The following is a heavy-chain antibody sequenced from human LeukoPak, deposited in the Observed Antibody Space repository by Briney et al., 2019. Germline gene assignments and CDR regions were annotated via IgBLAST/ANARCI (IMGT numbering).Heavy chain of an antibody. V-gene: IGHV4-59*01. CDR1: GGSISSYY. J-gene: IGHJ3*01. CDR2: INYSGST. Sequence: PSETLSLTCAVSGGSISSYYWSWIRQPPGKGLEWIGYINYSGSTNYNPSLKSRVTISVDTSKNQFSLKLSPVTAADTAVYYCARRGDYDRQGAFDVWGQGTMVIVSS. CDR3: ARRGDYDRQGAFDV. D-gene: IGHD4-17*01.